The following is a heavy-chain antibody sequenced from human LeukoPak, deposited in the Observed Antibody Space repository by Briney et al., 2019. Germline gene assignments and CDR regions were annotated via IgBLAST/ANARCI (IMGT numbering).Heavy chain of an antibody. CDR1: GFTFSSYG. D-gene: IGHD2-2*02. CDR3: ARDIEYCSSTSCYTPWFDY. Sequence: PGGSLRLSCAASGFTFSSYGMHWVRQAPGKGLEWVSSISSSSSYIYYADSVKGRFTISRDNAKNSLYLQMNSLGAEDTAVYYCARDIEYCSSTSCYTPWFDYWGQGTLVTVSS. V-gene: IGHV3-21*01. CDR2: ISSSSSYI. J-gene: IGHJ4*02.